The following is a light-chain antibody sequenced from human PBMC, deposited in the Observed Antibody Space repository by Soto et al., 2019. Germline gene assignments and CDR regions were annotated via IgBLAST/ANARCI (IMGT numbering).Light chain of an antibody. CDR3: QQSYSTPRT. CDR2: AAS. J-gene: IGKJ1*01. V-gene: IGKV1-39*01. Sequence: RMTQSPSSLSASFGDRVTLPCPASQSISSYLNWYQQKQGKAPRLLIYAASSLQSGVPSRFSGSGYGTDVNLTLSSLQTEDFATYYCQQSYSTPRTFGQGTKVDI. CDR1: QSISSY.